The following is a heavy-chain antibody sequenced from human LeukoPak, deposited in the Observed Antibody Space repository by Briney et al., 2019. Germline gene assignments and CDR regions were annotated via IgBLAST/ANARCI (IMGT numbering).Heavy chain of an antibody. V-gene: IGHV3-48*03. J-gene: IGHJ6*04. CDR3: AELDITMIGGV. CDR1: GFTFSSYE. D-gene: IGHD3-10*02. Sequence: GGSLRLSCAASGFTFSSYEMNWVRQAPGKGLERVSYISSSGSTIYHADSVKGRFTISRDNAKNSLYLQMNSLRAEDTAVYYCAELDITMIGGVWGKGTTVTISS. CDR2: ISSSGSTI.